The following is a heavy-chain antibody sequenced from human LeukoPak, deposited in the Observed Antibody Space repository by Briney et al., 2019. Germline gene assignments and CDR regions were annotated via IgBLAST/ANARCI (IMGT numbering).Heavy chain of an antibody. Sequence: GSLRLSCAASGSTFSSYGMHWVRQAPGKGLEWVAVISYDGSNKYYADSVKGRFTISRDNSKNTLYLQMNSLRAEDTAAYYCAKEYSSSGRHWFGPWGQGTLVTVSS. J-gene: IGHJ5*02. D-gene: IGHD6-6*01. CDR1: GSTFSSYG. V-gene: IGHV3-30*18. CDR3: AKEYSSSGRHWFGP. CDR2: ISYDGSNK.